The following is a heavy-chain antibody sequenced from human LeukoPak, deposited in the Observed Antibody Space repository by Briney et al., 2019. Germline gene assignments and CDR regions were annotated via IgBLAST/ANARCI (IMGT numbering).Heavy chain of an antibody. J-gene: IGHJ4*02. Sequence: GESLKISCKGSGYNFSNYWIGWVRQMPGKGMEYMGIFHPGNSDSGYSPSFQGQVNISADKSIGTAYLQWSSLQASDTAMYYCARLLGESGFAHWGQGTLVTVSS. CDR1: GYNFSNYW. CDR3: ARLLGESGFAH. D-gene: IGHD3-16*01. CDR2: FHPGNSDS. V-gene: IGHV5-51*01.